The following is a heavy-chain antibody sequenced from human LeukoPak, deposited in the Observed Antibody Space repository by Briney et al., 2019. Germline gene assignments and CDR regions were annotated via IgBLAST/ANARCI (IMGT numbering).Heavy chain of an antibody. D-gene: IGHD1-1*01. J-gene: IGHJ4*02. CDR2: IIPILGIA. V-gene: IGHV1-69*02. Sequence: GASVKVSCKASGGTFSSYTISWVRQATGQGLEWMGRIIPILGIANYAQKFRGRVTITADKSTSTAYMELSSLRSEDTAVYYCARGGLTTSSRPDYWGQGTLVTVSS. CDR1: GGTFSSYT. CDR3: ARGGLTTSSRPDY.